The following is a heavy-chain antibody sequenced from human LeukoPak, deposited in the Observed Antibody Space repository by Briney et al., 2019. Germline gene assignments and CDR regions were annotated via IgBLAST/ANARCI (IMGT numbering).Heavy chain of an antibody. CDR3: ARGGGRPY. Sequence: SETLSLTCAVYGGSFSGYYWSWIRQPPGKGLEWIGEINHSGSTNYNPSLKSRVTISVDTSKNQFSLKLSSVTAADTAVYYCARGGGRPYWGQGTLVTVSS. V-gene: IGHV4-34*01. D-gene: IGHD2-15*01. CDR2: INHSGST. CDR1: GGSFSGYY. J-gene: IGHJ4*02.